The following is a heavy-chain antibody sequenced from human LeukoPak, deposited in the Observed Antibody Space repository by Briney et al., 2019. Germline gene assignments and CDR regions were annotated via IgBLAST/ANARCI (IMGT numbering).Heavy chain of an antibody. CDR1: GGSISSSGYY. CDR3: ARTGTGIIVGATEGGHDY. CDR2: IFYSGSP. J-gene: IGHJ4*02. D-gene: IGHD1-26*01. V-gene: IGHV4-39*01. Sequence: SETLSLTCTVSGGSISSSGYYWGWIRQPPGKGLEWIGNIFYSGSPYYNPSLKSRVTISVDPSQNQFSLKLSSVTAEDTAVYYCARTGTGIIVGATEGGHDYWGQGILVTVSS.